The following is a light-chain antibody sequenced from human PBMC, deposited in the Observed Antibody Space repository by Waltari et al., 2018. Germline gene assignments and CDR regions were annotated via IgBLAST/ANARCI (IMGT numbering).Light chain of an antibody. V-gene: IGKV3-15*01. CDR3: QQYNNWPLT. J-gene: IGKJ4*01. CDR2: GAS. Sequence: ETVMTQSPPTLSVSPGETATLPCRASQSVSSDLAWYQQKPGQAPRLLIYGASTRATGIPGRFSGSGSGTEFTLTISSLQSEDFAVYYCQQYNNWPLTFGGGTKVEI. CDR1: QSVSSD.